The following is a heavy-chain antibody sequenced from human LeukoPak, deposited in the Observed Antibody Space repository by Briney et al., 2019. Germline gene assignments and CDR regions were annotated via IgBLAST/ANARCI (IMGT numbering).Heavy chain of an antibody. V-gene: IGHV4-34*01. Sequence: SETLSLTCAVYGGSFIGYDWTWIRQPPGKGLEWIGEINHSGGTNYNPSLKSRVTISVDTSTNQFSLKLSSVTAADTAVYYCARDRIEYYYYYGMDVWGQGTTVTVSS. CDR2: INHSGGT. D-gene: IGHD3-16*02. J-gene: IGHJ6*02. CDR1: GGSFIGYD. CDR3: ARDRIEYYYYYGMDV.